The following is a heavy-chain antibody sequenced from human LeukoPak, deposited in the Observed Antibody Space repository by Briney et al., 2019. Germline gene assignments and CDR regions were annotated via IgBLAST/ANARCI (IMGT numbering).Heavy chain of an antibody. V-gene: IGHV3-7*03. CDR3: AKITKATTPNY. D-gene: IGHD3-10*01. CDR2: INQDGTEK. Sequence: GGSLRLSCAASGFTFSNYWMSWVRQAPGKGLDWVANINQDGTEKYYAHSVRGRFTISRDNSKNTVYLQVSDLRAEDTAVYYCAKITKATTPNYWGQGTLVTVSS. CDR1: GFTFSNYW. J-gene: IGHJ4*02.